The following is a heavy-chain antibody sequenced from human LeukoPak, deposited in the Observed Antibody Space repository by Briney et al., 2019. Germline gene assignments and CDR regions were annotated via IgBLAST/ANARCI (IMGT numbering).Heavy chain of an antibody. CDR1: GFTFSSYW. J-gene: IGHJ4*02. CDR3: TRDLSGTYYGRFDY. D-gene: IGHD1-26*01. V-gene: IGHV3-74*01. CDR2: INTDGSST. Sequence: GGSLRLSCAASGFTFSSYWMHWVRQAPGKGLLWVSGINTDGSSTNFADSVRGRFTISRDNAKNTLYLQMNSLRAEVTAVYYCTRDLSGTYYGRFDYWGQGTLVTVSS.